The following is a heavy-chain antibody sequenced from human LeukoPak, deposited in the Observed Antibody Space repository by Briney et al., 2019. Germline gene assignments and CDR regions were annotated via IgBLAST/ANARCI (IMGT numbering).Heavy chain of an antibody. Sequence: GGSLRLSCAASGFTFSSYAMSWVRQAPGKGLEWVSAISGSGGSTYYADSVKGRFTISRDNSKNMVYLQMNSLRAEDTAMYYCARAPPAVLIDTYGWGKETLVPVSS. CDR3: ARAPPAVLIDTYG. J-gene: IGHJ4*02. V-gene: IGHV3-23*01. CDR2: ISGSGGST. D-gene: IGHD2-8*01. CDR1: GFTFSSYA.